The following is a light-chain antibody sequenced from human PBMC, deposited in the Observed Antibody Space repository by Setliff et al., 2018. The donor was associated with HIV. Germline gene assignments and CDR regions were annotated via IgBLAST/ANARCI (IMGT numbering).Light chain of an antibody. V-gene: IGLV2-14*01. Sequence: QSALTQPASVSGSPGQSITISCTGTSSDVGVYNYVSWYQQHPGKAPKLMIYDVSKRPSGVSNRFSGSKSGNTASLTISGLQAEDEADYYCSSYTSSSTFVVFGGGTKVTVL. J-gene: IGLJ2*01. CDR1: SSDVGVYNY. CDR3: SSYTSSSTFVV. CDR2: DVS.